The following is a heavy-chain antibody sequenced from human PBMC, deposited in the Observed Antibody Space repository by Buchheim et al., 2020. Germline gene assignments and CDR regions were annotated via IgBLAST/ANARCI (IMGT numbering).Heavy chain of an antibody. Sequence: QVQLQESGPGLVKPSETLSLTCTVSGGSISSYYWSWIRQPPGKGLEWIGYIYYSGSTNYNPSLKSRVTISVATSKNQFSLKLSSVTAADTAVYYCARDGTGYCSSTSCYFDLWGRGTL. V-gene: IGHV4-59*01. CDR3: ARDGTGYCSSTSCYFDL. CDR2: IYYSGST. J-gene: IGHJ2*01. D-gene: IGHD2-2*01. CDR1: GGSISSYY.